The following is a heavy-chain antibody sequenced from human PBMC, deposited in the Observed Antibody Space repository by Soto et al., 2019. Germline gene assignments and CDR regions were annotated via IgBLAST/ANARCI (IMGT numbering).Heavy chain of an antibody. CDR3: ARQLGYCSSTNCYNRLEIDY. J-gene: IGHJ4*02. V-gene: IGHV4-39*01. D-gene: IGHD2-2*01. CDR2: IYYSVST. Sequence: SETLSLTCTVSGCFISSSSYYWGWIRQPPGEGLEGIGSIYYSVSTYYNPSLKSRVTISVDTSKNHYSLKLSSVTAADTAVYYCARQLGYCSSTNCYNRLEIDYLGQGTLVTVSS. CDR1: GCFISSSSYY.